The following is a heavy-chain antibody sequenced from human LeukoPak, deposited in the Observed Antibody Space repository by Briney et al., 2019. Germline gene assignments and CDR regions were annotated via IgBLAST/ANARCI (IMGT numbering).Heavy chain of an antibody. CDR1: GYTFTGYY. Sequence: GASVKVSCKASGYTFTGYYMHWVRQAPGQGLEWMGWINPNSGGTNYAQKFQGRVTMTRDTSTSTVYMELSSLRSEDTAVYYCARDIVVPAAMRAFDIWGQGTMVTVSS. CDR3: ARDIVVPAAMRAFDI. V-gene: IGHV1-2*02. D-gene: IGHD2-2*01. CDR2: INPNSGGT. J-gene: IGHJ3*02.